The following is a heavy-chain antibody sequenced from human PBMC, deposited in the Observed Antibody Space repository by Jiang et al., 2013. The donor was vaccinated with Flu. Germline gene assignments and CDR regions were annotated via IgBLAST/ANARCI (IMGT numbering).Heavy chain of an antibody. J-gene: IGHJ4*02. CDR3: ARHYSYGYLF. CDR1: GYSFTSYW. Sequence: VESGAEVKKPGESLRISCKGSGYSFTSYWISWVRQMPGEGLEWMGTIDPSGSYSNYSPSFQGHVTISADKSISAAYLQWSSLKASDTAMYYCARHYSYGYLFWGQGTLVTVSS. CDR2: IDPSGSYS. D-gene: IGHD5-18*01. V-gene: IGHV5-10-1*01.